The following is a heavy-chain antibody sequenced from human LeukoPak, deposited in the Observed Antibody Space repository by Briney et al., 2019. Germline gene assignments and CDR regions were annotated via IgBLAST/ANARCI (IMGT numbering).Heavy chain of an antibody. D-gene: IGHD5-12*01. CDR1: GFTFDDYA. J-gene: IGHJ4*02. V-gene: IGHV3-9*01. CDR3: AKDRVATIRGPDY. CDR2: ISWNIGSI. Sequence: GGSLRLSCAASGFTFDDYAMHWVRQAPGKGLEWVSGISWNIGSIGYADSVKGRFTISRDNAKNSLYLQMNSLRAEDTALYYCAKDRVATIRGPDYWGQGTLVTVSS.